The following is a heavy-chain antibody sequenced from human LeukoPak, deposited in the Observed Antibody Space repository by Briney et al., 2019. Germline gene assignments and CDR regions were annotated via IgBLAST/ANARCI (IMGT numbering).Heavy chain of an antibody. J-gene: IGHJ3*02. CDR3: AKANVLYALRGAFDI. CDR2: IRYDGSNK. V-gene: IGHV3-30*02. D-gene: IGHD5/OR15-5a*01. CDR1: GFTFSSYG. Sequence: PVGSLRLSCAASGFTFSSYGMHWVRQAPGKGLEWVAFIRYDGSNKYYADSVKGRFTISRDNSKNTPYLQMNSLRAEDTAVYYCAKANVLYALRGAFDIWGQGTMVTISS.